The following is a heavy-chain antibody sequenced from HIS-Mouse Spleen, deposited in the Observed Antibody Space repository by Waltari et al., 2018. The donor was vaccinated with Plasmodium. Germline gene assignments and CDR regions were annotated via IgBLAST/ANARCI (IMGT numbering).Heavy chain of an antibody. V-gene: IGHV4-39*07. D-gene: IGHD1-7*01. Sequence: QLQLQESGPGLVKPSETLSLTCTVSGGSISSSSYYWGWIRQPPGKGLEWIGSIYYSGSTTNNPALKSRVTISVETSKNQFALKRSAVTAADTAVYYWARDRITGTSYFDYWGQGTLVTVSS. CDR2: IYYSGST. J-gene: IGHJ4*02. CDR3: ARDRITGTSYFDY. CDR1: GGSISSSSYY.